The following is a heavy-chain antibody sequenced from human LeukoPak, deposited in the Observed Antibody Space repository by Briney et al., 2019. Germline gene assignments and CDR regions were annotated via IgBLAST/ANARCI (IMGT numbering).Heavy chain of an antibody. J-gene: IGHJ5*02. Sequence: SSETLSLTCTVSGGSISSYCWTWIRQPAGKGLEWIGRIYDSGRTNYCPSLKSRVTISLDKSKNQFSLKLNSVTAADTAVYYCAREVAVAWNWFDPWGQGILVTVSS. CDR2: IYDSGRT. V-gene: IGHV4-4*07. CDR3: AREVAVAWNWFDP. CDR1: GGSISSYC. D-gene: IGHD6-19*01.